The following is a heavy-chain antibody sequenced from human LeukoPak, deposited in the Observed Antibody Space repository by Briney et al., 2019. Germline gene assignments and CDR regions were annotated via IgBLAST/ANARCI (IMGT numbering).Heavy chain of an antibody. V-gene: IGHV3-74*01. Sequence: GGSLRLSCAVSGFTFSTSWMHWVRQAPGRGLVWVSRISSDGSDIFYADSVKGRFTISRDNSKNMLYLQMNSLRVEDTAVYYCARGVTAAGTDWFDPWGQGTLVTVSS. J-gene: IGHJ5*02. CDR2: ISSDGSDI. CDR3: ARGVTAAGTDWFDP. CDR1: GFTFSTSW. D-gene: IGHD6-13*01.